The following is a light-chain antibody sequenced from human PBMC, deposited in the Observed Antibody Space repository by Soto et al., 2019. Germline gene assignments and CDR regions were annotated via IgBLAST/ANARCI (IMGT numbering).Light chain of an antibody. V-gene: IGKV1-17*01. CDR3: QQYNSYSPLT. J-gene: IGKJ4*01. CDR1: QGIRND. CDR2: DTF. Sequence: MSLSPSALSASVGDRVTITCRASQGIRNDLGWYQQKPGKAPKLLMFDTFSLESVVPSRFSGSRSGTEFTLTISSLQPDDYATYYCQQYNSYSPLTFGGG.